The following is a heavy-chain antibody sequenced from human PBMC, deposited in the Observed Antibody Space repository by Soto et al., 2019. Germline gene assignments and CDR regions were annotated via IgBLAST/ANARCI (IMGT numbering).Heavy chain of an antibody. CDR1: GYSFTSYW. V-gene: IGHV5-51*01. D-gene: IGHD3-3*01. Sequence: GESLKISCKGSGYSFTSYWIGWVRQMPGKGLEWMGIIYPGDSNTRYSPSLQDQVTISVDKSISTAYLQWSSLKATDTAMYYCARYAYDFWSGHPNPRYYYGMDVWGQGTTVTVSS. J-gene: IGHJ6*02. CDR3: ARYAYDFWSGHPNPRYYYGMDV. CDR2: IYPGDSNT.